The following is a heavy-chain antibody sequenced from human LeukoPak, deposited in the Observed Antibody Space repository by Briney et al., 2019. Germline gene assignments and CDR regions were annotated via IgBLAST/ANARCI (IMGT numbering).Heavy chain of an antibody. J-gene: IGHJ4*02. V-gene: IGHV3-64*02. CDR2: ISSNGART. CDR3: VRGEEYYDSSGYRRLDH. CDR1: GFTFSNHI. D-gene: IGHD3-22*01. Sequence: GGSLRLSCEASGFTFSNHIMHWVRQAPGKGLEYLSGISSNGARTYSADSVNDRFTVSRDNSKSTLYLQMGSLRAEDMAVYYCVRGEEYYDSSGYRRLDHWGQGTLVTVSS.